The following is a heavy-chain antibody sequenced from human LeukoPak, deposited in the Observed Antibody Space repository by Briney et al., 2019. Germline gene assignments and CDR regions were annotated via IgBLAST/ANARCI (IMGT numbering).Heavy chain of an antibody. J-gene: IGHJ6*04. CDR3: AELGITMIGGV. D-gene: IGHD3-10*02. V-gene: IGHV3-48*04. CDR2: ISSSGSTI. Sequence: PGGSLRRSCAASGFTFSSYSTNWVRQAPGKGLEWVSYISSSGSTIYYADSVKGRFTISRDNAKNSLYLQMNSLRAEDTAVYYCAELGITMIGGVWGKGTTVTISS. CDR1: GFTFSSYS.